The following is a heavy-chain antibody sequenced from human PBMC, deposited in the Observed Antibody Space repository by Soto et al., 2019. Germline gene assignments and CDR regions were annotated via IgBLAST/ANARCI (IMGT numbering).Heavy chain of an antibody. D-gene: IGHD3-22*01. CDR2: INPSGGIT. Sequence: ASVKVSCKASGYTFTSYYMHWVRQAPGQGLEWMGIINPSGGITSYAQKFQGRVTMTRDTSTSTVYMELSSLRSEDTAVYYCARGKGYYDSSGYSFAEYFQHWGQGTLVNVSS. CDR3: ARGKGYYDSSGYSFAEYFQH. V-gene: IGHV1-46*01. CDR1: GYTFTSYY. J-gene: IGHJ1*01.